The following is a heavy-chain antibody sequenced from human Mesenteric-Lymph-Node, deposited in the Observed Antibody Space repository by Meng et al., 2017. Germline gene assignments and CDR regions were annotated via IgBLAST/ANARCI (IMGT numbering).Heavy chain of an antibody. CDR2: INPNNGHT. D-gene: IGHD1-1*01. Sequence: QVQLMQSGAEVKKPGASVKVSCKASGYNFIGYWLYWVRQAPGQGLEWIGWINPNNGHTKYADKFLGRVTVTGDRSTSTIYMEMTSLTYDDTAVYYCARLEGGWGQGTLVTVSS. CDR1: GYNFIGYW. V-gene: IGHV1-2*07. J-gene: IGHJ4*02. CDR3: ARLEGG.